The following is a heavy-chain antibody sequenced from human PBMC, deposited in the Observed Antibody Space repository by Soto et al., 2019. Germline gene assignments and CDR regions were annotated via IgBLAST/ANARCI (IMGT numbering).Heavy chain of an antibody. D-gene: IGHD3-9*01. Sequence: GASVKVSCKVSGYTLTELSMHWVRQAPGKGLEWMGGFDPEDGETIYAQKFQGRVTMTEDTSTDTAYMELSSLRSEDTSVYYCATRVGHYDILTGYYVRGMDVWGQGNTVTVSS. CDR3: ATRVGHYDILTGYYVRGMDV. V-gene: IGHV1-24*01. CDR1: GYTLTELS. CDR2: FDPEDGET. J-gene: IGHJ6*02.